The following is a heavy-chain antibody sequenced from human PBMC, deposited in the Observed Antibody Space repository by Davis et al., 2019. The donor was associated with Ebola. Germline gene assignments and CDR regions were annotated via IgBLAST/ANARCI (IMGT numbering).Heavy chain of an antibody. CDR2: MNPNSGNT. V-gene: IGHV1-8*01. D-gene: IGHD4-11*01. CDR1: GYTFTSYD. J-gene: IGHJ4*02. Sequence: ASVTVSCKASGYTFTSYDINWVRQATGQGLEWMGWMNPNSGNTGYAQKFQGRVTMTRNTSISTAYMELSSLRSEDTAVYYCARDLAVTTGSKDYWGQGTLVTVSS. CDR3: ARDLAVTTGSKDY.